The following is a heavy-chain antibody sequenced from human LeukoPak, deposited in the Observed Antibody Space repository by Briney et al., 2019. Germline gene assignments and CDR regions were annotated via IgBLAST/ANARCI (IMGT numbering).Heavy chain of an antibody. CDR1: GFTFSSYA. CDR2: VSGGGHNI. Sequence: GGSLRLSCVASGFTFSSYAMSWVPQAPGKGLEWVSVVSGGGHNIYYADSVKGRFTMSRDNSKNTVYLQMNSLRAEDTAVYYCAKDRSSWYYPFDSWGPGTLVTVSS. V-gene: IGHV3-23*01. D-gene: IGHD3-3*01. J-gene: IGHJ4*02. CDR3: AKDRSSWYYPFDS.